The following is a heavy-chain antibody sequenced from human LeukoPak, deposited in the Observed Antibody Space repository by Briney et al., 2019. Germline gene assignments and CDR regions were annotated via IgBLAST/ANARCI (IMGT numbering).Heavy chain of an antibody. CDR2: IIPIFGTA. CDR3: VRDLDPRNGMDV. CDR1: GGTFSSYA. D-gene: IGHD1-1*01. Sequence: AASVKVSCKASGGTFSSYAISWVRQAPGQGLEWMGGIIPIFGTANYAQKFQGRVTITADGSTSTAYMELSSLRSEDTAVYYCVRDLDPRNGMDVRGKGTTVTVSS. V-gene: IGHV1-69*13. J-gene: IGHJ6*04.